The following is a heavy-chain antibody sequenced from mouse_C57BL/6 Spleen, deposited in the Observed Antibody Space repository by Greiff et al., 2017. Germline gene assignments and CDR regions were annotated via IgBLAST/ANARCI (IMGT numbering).Heavy chain of an antibody. Sequence: EVQLQQSGPELVKPGASVKISYKASGYTFTDYYMNWVKQSHGKSLEWIGDINPNNGGTSYNQKFKGKATLTVDKSSSTAYMELRSLTSEDSAVYYCARALYDYEYFDVWGTGTTVTVSS. V-gene: IGHV1-26*01. CDR1: GYTFTDYY. J-gene: IGHJ1*03. CDR3: ARALYDYEYFDV. CDR2: INPNNGGT. D-gene: IGHD2-4*01.